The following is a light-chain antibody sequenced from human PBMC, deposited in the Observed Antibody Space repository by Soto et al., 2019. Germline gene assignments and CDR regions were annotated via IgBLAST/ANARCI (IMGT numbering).Light chain of an antibody. CDR1: QSVSDN. V-gene: IGKV3D-15*01. CDR2: GAS. J-gene: IGKJ1*01. Sequence: EIVLTQSPAPLSVSPGGRVTLSCRASQSVSDNLAWYQQKPGQAPRLLIYGASIRATDIPARFSGSGSGTEFSLTISSLQSEDFAVYYCQQYNSYSEAFGQGTKVDI. CDR3: QQYNSYSEA.